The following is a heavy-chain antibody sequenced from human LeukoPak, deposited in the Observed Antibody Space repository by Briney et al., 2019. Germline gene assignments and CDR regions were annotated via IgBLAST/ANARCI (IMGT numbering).Heavy chain of an antibody. D-gene: IGHD3-10*01. Sequence: PGGALGLSCAASVFSFSSYGMYWVRGAPATGVGADSGINGCGVSTSYSDPVKGRLTISREDSKNTVSLQMISLRAEDTAVYYCAKERSGSDEKDNWGQGTLVTVSS. CDR3: AKERSGSDEKDN. V-gene: IGHV3-23*01. CDR1: VFSFSSYG. CDR2: INGCGVST. J-gene: IGHJ4*02.